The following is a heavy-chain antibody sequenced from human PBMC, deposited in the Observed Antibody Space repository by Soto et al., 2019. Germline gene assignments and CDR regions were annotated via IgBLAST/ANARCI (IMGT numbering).Heavy chain of an antibody. V-gene: IGHV4-30-4*01. D-gene: IGHD3-22*01. CDR1: GGSISSGDYY. CDR2: IYYSGST. CDR3: ARIRNKYYYDSSGYPYQYFDY. J-gene: IGHJ4*02. Sequence: QVQLQESGPGLVKPSQTLSLTCTVSGGSISSGDYYWSWIRQPPGKGLEWIGYIYYSGSTYYNPSLKSRVTISVDTSKNQFSLKLSSVTAADTAVYYCARIRNKYYYDSSGYPYQYFDYWGQGTLVTVSS.